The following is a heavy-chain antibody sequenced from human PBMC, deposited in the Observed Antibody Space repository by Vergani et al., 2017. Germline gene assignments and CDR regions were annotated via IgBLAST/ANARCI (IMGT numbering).Heavy chain of an antibody. J-gene: IGHJ4*02. CDR1: GGSISSGGYY. V-gene: IGHV4-31*03. CDR2: IYYSGST. Sequence: QVQLQESGPGLVKPSQTLSLTCTVSGGSISSGGYYWSWIRQHPGKGLEWIGYIYYSGSTYYNPSLKSRVTISVDPSKNQFSLKLSSVTAADTAVYYCARDTTYGDYGGVDYWGQGTLVTVSS. CDR3: ARDTTYGDYGGVDY. D-gene: IGHD4-17*01.